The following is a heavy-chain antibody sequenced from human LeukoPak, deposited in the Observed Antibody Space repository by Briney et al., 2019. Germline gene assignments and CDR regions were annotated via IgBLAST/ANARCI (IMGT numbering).Heavy chain of an antibody. D-gene: IGHD5-18*01. V-gene: IGHV3-30-3*01. CDR1: GFSFSSFA. CDR2: ISYDGSNK. Sequence: GGSPRLSWAASGFSFSSFAMHWVRQAPGKGLDWVAVISYDGSNKYYADSVKGRFTISRDNSKNTLYLQMNSLRAEDTAVYYCARDLRSYGSDYYYMDVWGKGTTVTVSS. CDR3: ARDLRSYGSDYYYMDV. J-gene: IGHJ6*03.